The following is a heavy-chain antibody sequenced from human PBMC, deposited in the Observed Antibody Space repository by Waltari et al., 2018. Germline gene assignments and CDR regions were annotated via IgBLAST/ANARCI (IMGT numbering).Heavy chain of an antibody. Sequence: QVLLVQSGTEVKKAGASVRVSCKASGDTFTDYFIHWVRQAPGQGLEWMGWVDPNSGGTNYAQEFQGRVTLTSDTSTTTSKMELTRLKSDDTAVYYCARGRFSSVTRLDYWGQGTLVTVSS. CDR2: VDPNSGGT. D-gene: IGHD4-17*01. J-gene: IGHJ4*02. CDR1: GDTFTDYF. V-gene: IGHV1-2*02. CDR3: ARGRFSSVTRLDY.